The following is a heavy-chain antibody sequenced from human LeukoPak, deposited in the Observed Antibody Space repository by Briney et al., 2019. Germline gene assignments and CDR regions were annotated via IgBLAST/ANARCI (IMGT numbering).Heavy chain of an antibody. CDR3: ARKITSSSSSGPHYYYMDV. CDR1: GYTFASYD. V-gene: IGHV1-8*01. CDR2: MHPHSGNT. D-gene: IGHD6-6*01. Sequence: ASVKVSCKAAGYTFASYDINWVRQATGQGLEWMGWMHPHSGNTGYAQTFQGRVTMTTNISTSTAYMELSSLRYEDTAVYYCARKITSSSSSGPHYYYMDVWGKGTTVTVSS. J-gene: IGHJ6*03.